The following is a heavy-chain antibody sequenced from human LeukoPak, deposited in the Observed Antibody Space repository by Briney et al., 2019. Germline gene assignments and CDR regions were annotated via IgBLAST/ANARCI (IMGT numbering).Heavy chain of an antibody. CDR3: ARGEYNIARADAFDI. D-gene: IGHD1-1*01. CDR1: GGTFSSYA. J-gene: IGHJ3*02. CDR2: IIPIFGTA. Sequence: ASVKVSCKASGGTFSSYAISWVRQAPGQGLEWMGGIIPIFGTANYAQKFQGRVTITADESTSTAYMELSSLRSEDPAVYYCARGEYNIARADAFDIWGQGTMVTVSS. V-gene: IGHV1-69*13.